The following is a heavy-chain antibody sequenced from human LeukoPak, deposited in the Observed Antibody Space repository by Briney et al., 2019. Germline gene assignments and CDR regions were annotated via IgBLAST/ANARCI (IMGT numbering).Heavy chain of an antibody. D-gene: IGHD1-14*01. CDR1: GFTFSGYW. CDR3: AIEGITAGVNLDY. V-gene: IGHV3-74*01. CDR2: LNSGESNT. Sequence: PRGSLRLSCAASGFTFSGYWMHWVRHAPGGGLVWVSRLNSGESNTRYADSVKGRFTISRDNAKNTLYLQMKSLRAEDTAVYYCAIEGITAGVNLDYWGQGTLVTVSS. J-gene: IGHJ4*02.